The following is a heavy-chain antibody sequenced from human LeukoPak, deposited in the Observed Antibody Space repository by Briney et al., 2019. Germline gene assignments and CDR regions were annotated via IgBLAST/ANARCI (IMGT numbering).Heavy chain of an antibody. CDR2: TIPILALA. CDR1: GGTFSSYA. Sequence: SVKVSCKASGGTFSSYAISWVRQAPGQGLEWMGRTIPILALANYAQKFQGRVTMTRDTSTSTVYMELSSLRSEDTAVYYCARDYYGGNSEVISWHFDLWGRGTLVSVSS. V-gene: IGHV1-69*04. D-gene: IGHD4-23*01. J-gene: IGHJ2*01. CDR3: ARDYYGGNSEVISWHFDL.